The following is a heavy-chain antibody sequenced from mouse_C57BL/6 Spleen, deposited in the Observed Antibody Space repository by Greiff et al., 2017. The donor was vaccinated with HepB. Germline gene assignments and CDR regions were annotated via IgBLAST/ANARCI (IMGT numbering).Heavy chain of an antibody. J-gene: IGHJ4*01. Sequence: QVQLQQPGAELVMPGASVKLSCKASGYTFTSYWMHWVKQRPGQGLEWIGEIDPSDSYTNYNQKFKGKSTLTVDKSSSTAYMQLSSLTSEDSAVYYCARYPNYDAMDYWGQGTSVTVSS. CDR3: ARYPNYDAMDY. CDR1: GYTFTSYW. D-gene: IGHD4-1*01. V-gene: IGHV1-69*01. CDR2: IDPSDSYT.